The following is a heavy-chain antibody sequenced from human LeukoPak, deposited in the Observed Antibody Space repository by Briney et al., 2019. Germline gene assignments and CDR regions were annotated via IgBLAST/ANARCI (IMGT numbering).Heavy chain of an antibody. D-gene: IGHD1-26*01. CDR2: ISSSSSTI. CDR3: ARGIVGASTYYFDY. J-gene: IGHJ4*02. Sequence: GGSLRLSCAASGFTFSSYSMNWVRQAPGKGLEWVSYISSSSSTIYYADSVKGRFTISRDNAKNSLYLQMNSLRAEDTAVYYCARGIVGASTYYFDYWGQGTLVTVSS. CDR1: GFTFSSYS. V-gene: IGHV3-48*01.